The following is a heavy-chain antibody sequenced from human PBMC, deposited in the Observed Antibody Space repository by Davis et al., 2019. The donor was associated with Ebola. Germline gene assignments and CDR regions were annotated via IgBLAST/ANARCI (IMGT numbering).Heavy chain of an antibody. Sequence: SETLSLTCAVSGYSISSGYYWGWIRQPPGKGLEWIGSIYHSGSTYYNPSLKSRVTISVDTSKNQFSLKLSSVTAADTAVYYCARGQSGSYYVDAFDIWGQGTMVTVSS. CDR1: GYSISSGYY. D-gene: IGHD1-26*01. CDR2: IYHSGST. V-gene: IGHV4-38-2*01. J-gene: IGHJ3*02. CDR3: ARGQSGSYYVDAFDI.